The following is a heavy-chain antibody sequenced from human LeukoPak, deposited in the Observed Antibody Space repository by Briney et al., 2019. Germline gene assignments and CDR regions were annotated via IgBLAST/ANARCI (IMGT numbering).Heavy chain of an antibody. D-gene: IGHD4-17*01. J-gene: IGHJ6*02. V-gene: IGHV3-21*05. CDR1: GFTFSSYS. Sequence: PGGSLRLSCAASGFTFSSYSMNWVRQAPGKGLEWVSYISSSSSYIYYADSVKGRFTISRDNAKNSLYLQMNSLRAEDTAVYYCARDGPYDYGDQIGIMDVWGQGTTVTVSS. CDR2: ISSSSSYI. CDR3: ARDGPYDYGDQIGIMDV.